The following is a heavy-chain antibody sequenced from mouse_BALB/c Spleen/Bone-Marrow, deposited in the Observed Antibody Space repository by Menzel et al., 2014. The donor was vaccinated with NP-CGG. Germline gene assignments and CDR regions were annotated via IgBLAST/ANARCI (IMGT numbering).Heavy chain of an antibody. D-gene: IGHD2-2*01. J-gene: IGHJ3*01. CDR1: GFNIKDTY. Sequence: VQLQQSGAELVKPGASVKLSCTASGFNIKDTYMHWVKQRPEQGLEWIGRIDPANGNTKYDPKFQGKATITAGTSSNTAYLQLSSRTSEDTAVYYCARNYGYGKSFAYWGQGTLVTVSA. CDR3: ARNYGYGKSFAY. V-gene: IGHV14-3*02. CDR2: IDPANGNT.